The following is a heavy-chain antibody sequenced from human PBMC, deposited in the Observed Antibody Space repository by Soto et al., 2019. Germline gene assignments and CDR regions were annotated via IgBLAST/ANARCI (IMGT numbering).Heavy chain of an antibody. J-gene: IGHJ3*02. CDR1: GGTFSSYT. V-gene: IGHV1-69*08. D-gene: IGHD1-1*01. Sequence: QVQLVQSGAEVKKPGSSVKVSCKASGGTFSSYTISWVRQAPGQGLEWMGRIIPILGIANYAQRFQGRVTITADKSTSTAYMERSSLRSEDTAVYYCARDQALQLPTDDAFDIWGQGTMVTVSS. CDR3: ARDQALQLPTDDAFDI. CDR2: IIPILGIA.